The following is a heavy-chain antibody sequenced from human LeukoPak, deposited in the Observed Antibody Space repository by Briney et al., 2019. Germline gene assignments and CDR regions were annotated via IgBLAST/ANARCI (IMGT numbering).Heavy chain of an antibody. V-gene: IGHV4-59*06. CDR3: ARTSIPEYYFDY. Sequence: SETLSLTCTVSGGSISSYYWSWIRQPPGKGLERIGYIYYIGTTYHSPSLKSRVTVSVDTSKNQFSLKLSSVTAADTAMYYCARTSIPEYYFDYWGQGTLVTVSS. D-gene: IGHD1-7*01. J-gene: IGHJ4*02. CDR1: GGSISSYY. CDR2: IYYIGTT.